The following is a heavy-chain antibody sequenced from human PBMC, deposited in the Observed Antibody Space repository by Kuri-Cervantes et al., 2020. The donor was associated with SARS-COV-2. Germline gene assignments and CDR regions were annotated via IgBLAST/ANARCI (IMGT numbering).Heavy chain of an antibody. Sequence: SETLSLTCAVYGGSFSGYYWSWIRQPPGKGLEWIGYIYYSGSTNYNPSLKSRVTISVDTSKNQFSLKLSSVTAADTAVYYCARAQDYGDYYYGMDVWGQGTTVTVSS. D-gene: IGHD4-17*01. CDR2: IYYSGST. CDR3: ARAQDYGDYYYGMDV. J-gene: IGHJ6*02. CDR1: GGSFSGYY. V-gene: IGHV4-59*01.